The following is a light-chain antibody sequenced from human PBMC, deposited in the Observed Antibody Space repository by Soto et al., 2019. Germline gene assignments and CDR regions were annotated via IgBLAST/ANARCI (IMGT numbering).Light chain of an antibody. J-gene: IGKJ2*01. CDR3: QQYYTTPYT. CDR2: RAS. V-gene: IGKV4-1*01. Sequence: DIVMTQSPDSLAVSLGERATINCRSSQTVLYSSNNKNHLAWYQQKPGQPPKLLIYRASTRESGVPDRFSGSGSGTDFTLTISSLQAEDVAVYYCQQYYTTPYTFGQGTKLEI. CDR1: QTVLYSSNNKNH.